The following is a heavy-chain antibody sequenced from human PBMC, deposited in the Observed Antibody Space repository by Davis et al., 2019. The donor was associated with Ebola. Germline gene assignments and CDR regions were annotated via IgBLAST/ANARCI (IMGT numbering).Heavy chain of an antibody. J-gene: IGHJ5*02. D-gene: IGHD2-2*01. CDR3: ARAIVVVPAYGATFDP. CDR1: GGSISSSSYY. Sequence: PSETLSLTCTVSGGSISSSSYYWGWIRQPPGKGLEWIGSIYYSGSTYYNPSLKSRVTISVDTSKNQFSLKLSSVTAADTAVYYCARAIVVVPAYGATFDPWGQGTLVTVSS. V-gene: IGHV4-39*01. CDR2: IYYSGST.